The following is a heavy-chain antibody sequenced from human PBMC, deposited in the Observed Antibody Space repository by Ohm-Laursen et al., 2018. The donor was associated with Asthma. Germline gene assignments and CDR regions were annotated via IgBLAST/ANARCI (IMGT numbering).Heavy chain of an antibody. J-gene: IGHJ4*02. CDR3: ARCHKKVDHEGAY. CDR2: TNEDGSEI. CDR1: GFTFSTYW. D-gene: IGHD1-14*01. V-gene: IGHV3-7*01. Sequence: SLRLSCSASGFTFSTYWMSWVRQAPGEGLEWVANTNEDGSEIYYVDSVKGRFTISRDNAKNSLYLQMNSLRVEDTAVYYCARCHKKVDHEGAYWGQGTLVTVSS.